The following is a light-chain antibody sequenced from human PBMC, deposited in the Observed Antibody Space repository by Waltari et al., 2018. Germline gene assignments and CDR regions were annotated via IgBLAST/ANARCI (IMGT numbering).Light chain of an antibody. CDR2: GAT. Sequence: DIQMTQSPSTLSASVGDRVTISCRAGQSISVYLNWYQQKHGEAPKILIHGATTLDNGVPTRFSCIGSGTDFTLTISTLQPEDFATYYCQHSFTTLWTFGQGTEVEIK. CDR1: QSISVY. J-gene: IGKJ1*01. V-gene: IGKV1-39*01. CDR3: QHSFTTLWT.